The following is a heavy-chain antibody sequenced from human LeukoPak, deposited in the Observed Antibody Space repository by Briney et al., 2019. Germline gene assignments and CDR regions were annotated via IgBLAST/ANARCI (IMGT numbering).Heavy chain of an antibody. V-gene: IGHV4-59*12. Sequence: PSETLSLTCTVSGGSINNYYWSWIRQPPGKGLEWIGYIYYSGSTDYTSSLKSRVTMSIDTSKNQFSLKLSSVTAADTAVYYCASHPTGSWYLDYWGQGTLVTVSS. CDR2: IYYSGST. CDR3: ASHPTGSWYLDY. J-gene: IGHJ4*02. CDR1: GGSINNYY. D-gene: IGHD6-13*01.